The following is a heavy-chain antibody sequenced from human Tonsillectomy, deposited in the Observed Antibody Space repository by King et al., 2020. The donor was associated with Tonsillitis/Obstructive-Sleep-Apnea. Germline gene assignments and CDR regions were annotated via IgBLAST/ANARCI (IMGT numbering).Heavy chain of an antibody. CDR2: IYYSGST. J-gene: IGHJ4*02. CDR3: ARGGPGIADC. D-gene: IGHD6-13*01. V-gene: IGHV4-59*01. Sequence: QLQESGPGLVKPSETLSLTCTVSGGSISSYYWSWIRQPPGKGLEWIGYIYYSGSTNYNPSLKNRVTISVDTSKNPFSLNLRSVTAAATAVYYCARGGPGIADCWGQGTLVTVSS. CDR1: GGSISSYY.